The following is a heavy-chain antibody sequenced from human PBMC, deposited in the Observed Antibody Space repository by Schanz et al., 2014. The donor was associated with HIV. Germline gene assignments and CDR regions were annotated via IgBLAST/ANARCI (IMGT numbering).Heavy chain of an antibody. D-gene: IGHD1-20*01. CDR3: VRENNPRATRAFDI. J-gene: IGHJ3*02. CDR1: GFTFSSYS. CDR2: ISFSSSYI. V-gene: IGHV3-21*01. Sequence: VQMVESGGGVVQPGRSLRLSCAASGFTFSSYSMNWVRQAPGKGLEWVSSISFSSSYIYYADSVKGRFTISRDNAKNSLYLQMNSLRTEDTAVYYCVRENNPRATRAFDIWGQGTVVTVSS.